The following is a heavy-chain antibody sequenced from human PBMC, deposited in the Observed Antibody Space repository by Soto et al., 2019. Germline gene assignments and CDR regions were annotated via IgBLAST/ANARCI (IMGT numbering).Heavy chain of an antibody. CDR1: GGTFSSYT. V-gene: IGHV1-69*02. CDR2: SIPMIGMS. CDR3: ATNYGSGSAHFDY. J-gene: IGHJ4*02. Sequence: QVQLVQSGPEVKKPGSSVRVSCTASGGTFSSYTINWVRQVPGQGPEWMGRSIPMIGMSNYAQKFQGRVMMIADKSTNTVYMELSRLRAEDTAIYYCATNYGSGSAHFDYCGQGTLVTVSS. D-gene: IGHD3-10*01.